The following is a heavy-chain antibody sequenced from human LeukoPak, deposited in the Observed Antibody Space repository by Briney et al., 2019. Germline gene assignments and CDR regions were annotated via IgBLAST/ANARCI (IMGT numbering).Heavy chain of an antibody. CDR3: TRDLAGHFGGFYFDY. CDR2: IYYSGST. V-gene: IGHV4-39*07. Sequence: SETLSLTCTVSGGSISSYYWGWIRQPPGKGLEWIGTIYYSGSTYYNPSLKSRVTISVDTSKNQFSLKLSSVAAADTAVYFCTRDLAGHFGGFYFDYWGQGTLVTVSS. J-gene: IGHJ4*02. D-gene: IGHD2-21*01. CDR1: GGSISSYY.